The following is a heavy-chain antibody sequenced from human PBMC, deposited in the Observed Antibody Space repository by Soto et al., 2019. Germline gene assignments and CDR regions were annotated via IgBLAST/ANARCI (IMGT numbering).Heavy chain of an antibody. Sequence: ASVKVSCKASGFTFTSSAMQWVRQARGQRLEWIGWIVVGSGNTNYAQKFQERVTMTRDMSTSTAYMELSSLRSEDTAVYYCAAEYNWNHGSCLDVWGQGTTVTVS. J-gene: IGHJ6*02. CDR3: AAEYNWNHGSCLDV. D-gene: IGHD1-20*01. CDR1: GFTFTSSA. V-gene: IGHV1-58*02. CDR2: IVVGSGNT.